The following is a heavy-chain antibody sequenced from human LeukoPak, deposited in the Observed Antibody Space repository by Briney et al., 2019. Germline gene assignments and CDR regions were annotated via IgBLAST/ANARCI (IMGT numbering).Heavy chain of an antibody. CDR2: IIPGFGTT. D-gene: IGHD4-23*01. J-gene: IGHJ4*02. CDR1: GGTFRSFG. V-gene: IGHV1-69*13. Sequence: ASVKVSCKASGGTFRSFGISWVRQAPGQGLEWMGGIIPGFGTTNYAQKFQGRVTITADESTSTAYMELRSLRSEDTAVYYCATTSVIARWYFDYWGQGTLVTVSS. CDR3: ATTSVIARWYFDY.